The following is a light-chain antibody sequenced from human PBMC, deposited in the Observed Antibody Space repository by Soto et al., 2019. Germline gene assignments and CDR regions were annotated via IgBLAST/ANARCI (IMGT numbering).Light chain of an antibody. V-gene: IGKV3-20*01. Sequence: EIVLTQSPGTLSLSPGQRATLSCGASESISRDYLAWYQQRLGQAPRLLIYGASSRATGIPDRFSGSGSGTDFTLTISRLEPEDFAVYYCQQYNDWPFTFGPGTKVDIK. CDR2: GAS. J-gene: IGKJ3*01. CDR1: ESISRDY. CDR3: QQYNDWPFT.